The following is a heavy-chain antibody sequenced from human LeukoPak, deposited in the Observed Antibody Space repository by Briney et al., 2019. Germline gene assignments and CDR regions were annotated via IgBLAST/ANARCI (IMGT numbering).Heavy chain of an antibody. Sequence: SVKVSCKASGGTFSSYAISWVRQAPGQGLEWMGGIIPIFGTANYAQKFQGRVTVTTDESTSTAYMELSSLRSEDTAVYYCARGPPQAGNFDYWGQGTLVTVSS. J-gene: IGHJ4*02. CDR1: GGTFSSYA. CDR2: IIPIFGTA. V-gene: IGHV1-69*05. CDR3: ARGPPQAGNFDY. D-gene: IGHD6-19*01.